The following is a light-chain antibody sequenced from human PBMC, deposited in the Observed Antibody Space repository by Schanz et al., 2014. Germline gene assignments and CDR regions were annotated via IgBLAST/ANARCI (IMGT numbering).Light chain of an antibody. J-gene: IGKJ1*01. CDR2: KAS. CDR3: QQYNNYPRT. Sequence: DIQMTQSPSTLSASVGARVTITCRASQSISSWLAWYQQKPGKAPNLLIYKASNLESGVPSRFSGSGSGTEFTLTISSLQPDDSATYYCQQYNNYPRTYGQGTKVEIK. V-gene: IGKV1-5*03. CDR1: QSISSW.